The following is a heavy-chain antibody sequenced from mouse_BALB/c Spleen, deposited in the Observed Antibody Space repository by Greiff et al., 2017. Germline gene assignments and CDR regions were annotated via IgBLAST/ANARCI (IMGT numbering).Heavy chain of an antibody. CDR1: GYTFTDYA. Sequence: QVQLKQSGAELVRPGVSVKISCKGSGYTFTDYAMHWVKQSHAKSLEWIGVISTYYGDASYNQKFKGKATMTVDKSSSTAYMELARLTSEDSAIYYCAREITTVVRYAMDYWGQGTSVTVSS. D-gene: IGHD1-1*01. V-gene: IGHV1S137*01. J-gene: IGHJ4*01. CDR3: AREITTVVRYAMDY. CDR2: ISTYYGDA.